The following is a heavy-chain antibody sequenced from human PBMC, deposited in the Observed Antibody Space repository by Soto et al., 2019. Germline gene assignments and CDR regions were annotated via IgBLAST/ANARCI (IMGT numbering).Heavy chain of an antibody. CDR3: ARVPRGSYGLPYFAY. CDR2: IYYSGST. D-gene: IGHD3-16*01. Sequence: SETLSLTCTVSGGSVSSGDFYWTWVRQPPGKGLEWIAYIYYSGSTFYNPSLKSRVTISIDTSKNQFSLRLNSVTAADTAVYYCARVPRGSYGLPYFAYWGQGALVTVSS. CDR1: GGSVSSGDFY. V-gene: IGHV4-30-4*01. J-gene: IGHJ4*02.